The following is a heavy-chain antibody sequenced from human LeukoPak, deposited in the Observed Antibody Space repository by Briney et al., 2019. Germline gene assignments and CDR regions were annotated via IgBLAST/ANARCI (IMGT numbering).Heavy chain of an antibody. D-gene: IGHD6-13*01. Sequence: GGSLRLSCAASGFTFSSYGMSWVRQAPGRGLEWVSAISGSGGSTYYADSVKGRFTISRDNSKNTLYLQMNSLRADDTAVYYCAKDRPTVYSSSWLHFLDSWGQGTLVTVSS. CDR2: ISGSGGST. J-gene: IGHJ4*02. CDR3: AKDRPTVYSSSWLHFLDS. V-gene: IGHV3-23*01. CDR1: GFTFSSYG.